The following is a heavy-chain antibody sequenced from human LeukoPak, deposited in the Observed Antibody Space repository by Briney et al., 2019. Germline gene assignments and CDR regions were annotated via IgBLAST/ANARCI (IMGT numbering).Heavy chain of an antibody. J-gene: IGHJ3*02. CDR1: GYTFTGYW. D-gene: IGHD5-18*01. CDR2: IIPIFGTT. CDR3: AREQAGNPWIQLWSRGRAFDI. Sequence: GASVKVSCKAFGYTFTGYWMHWVRQAPGQGLEWMGGIIPIFGTTNYARKFRGRVTLTADKSTRTAYMELSSLRSEDTAVYYCAREQAGNPWIQLWSRGRAFDIWGQGTMVTVSS. V-gene: IGHV1-69*06.